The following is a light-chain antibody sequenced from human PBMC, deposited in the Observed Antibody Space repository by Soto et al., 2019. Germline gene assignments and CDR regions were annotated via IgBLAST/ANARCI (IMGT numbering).Light chain of an antibody. CDR3: SSFTTSTTYV. V-gene: IGLV2-18*02. J-gene: IGLJ1*01. CDR1: SSDVGSYDR. Sequence: QSVLTQPPSVSGSPGQSVAVSCTGTSSDVGSYDRVSWYQQPPGTAPKLIIYEVNNRPSGVPDRFSGSKSGNTASLTISGLQAEDEADYYCSSFTTSTTYVFGTGTKLTV. CDR2: EVN.